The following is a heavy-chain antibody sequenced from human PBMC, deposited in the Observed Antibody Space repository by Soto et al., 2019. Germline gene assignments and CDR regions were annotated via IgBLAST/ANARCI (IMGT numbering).Heavy chain of an antibody. CDR1: EFTFNTYW. J-gene: IGHJ6*02. D-gene: IGHD6-19*01. CDR3: ARDWGTPGRGSAVGYYYHYGMDV. V-gene: IGHV3-7*05. CDR2: IKDDGSEK. Sequence: EVQLVESGGGLVQPGGSLRLSCLASEFTFNTYWMNWVRQAPGRGLEGVANIKDDGSEKNYVDSVKGRFTISRDNAKNSLYLQRNSLRGEDTAVYFCARDWGTPGRGSAVGYYYHYGMDVWGQGTTVTVSS.